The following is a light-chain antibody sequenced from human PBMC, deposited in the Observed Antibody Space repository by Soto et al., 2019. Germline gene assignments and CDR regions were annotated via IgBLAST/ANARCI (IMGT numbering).Light chain of an antibody. V-gene: IGKV3D-15*01. J-gene: IGKJ4*01. CDR2: DIS. Sequence: ETVMTQFPATLSVSPGERATLSCRASQYVSTNLAWYQQQPGQPPRLLIYDISNRATGIPARFSGSGSETEFALTITSLLSEDFAVYYCQQYDTWPLTFGGGTKVEIK. CDR1: QYVSTN. CDR3: QQYDTWPLT.